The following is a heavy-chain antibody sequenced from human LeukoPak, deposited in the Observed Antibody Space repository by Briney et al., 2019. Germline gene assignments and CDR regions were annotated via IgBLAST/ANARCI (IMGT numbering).Heavy chain of an antibody. CDR2: IYSGGST. D-gene: IGHD3-16*01. J-gene: IGHJ6*03. Sequence: SETLSLTCAVYGGSLSGYYWSWIRQPPGKGLEWIGTIYSGGSTYYNPSLKSRVTMSVDTSKNQFSLKLSSVTAADTAVYYCARPAARGTYYYYMDVWGKGTTVTVSS. CDR1: GGSLSGYY. CDR3: ARPAARGTYYYYMDV. V-gene: IGHV4-34*01.